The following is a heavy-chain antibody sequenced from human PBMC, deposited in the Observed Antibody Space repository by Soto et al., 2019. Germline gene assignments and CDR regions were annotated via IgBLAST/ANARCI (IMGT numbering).Heavy chain of an antibody. Sequence: SETLSLTCPVSGCSITSYSSGWIRQPAGKGLEWIGRIYTTESTNYNPTLKSRGTMSLDTSKNQFSLKLSSVTAADTAVYYCARDHYYYDSSAYNWFDPWGQGTLVTVSS. D-gene: IGHD3-22*01. CDR1: GCSITSYS. J-gene: IGHJ5*02. CDR2: IYTTEST. CDR3: ARDHYYYDSSAYNWFDP. V-gene: IGHV4-4*07.